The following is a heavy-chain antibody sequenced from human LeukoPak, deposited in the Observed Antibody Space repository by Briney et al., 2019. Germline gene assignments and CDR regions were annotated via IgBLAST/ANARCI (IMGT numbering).Heavy chain of an antibody. D-gene: IGHD6-13*01. J-gene: IGHJ6*03. CDR2: ISWNSGSI. V-gene: IGHV3-9*01. CDR1: GFTFDNYA. CDR3: ARDPPLIYSSYLDV. Sequence: GGSLRLSCAASGFTFDNYAMHWVRQAPGKGLEWVSRISWNSGSIGYADSVKGRFTISRDNAKNSLYLQMNSLRAEDTAVYYCARDPPLIYSSYLDVWGKGTTVTVSS.